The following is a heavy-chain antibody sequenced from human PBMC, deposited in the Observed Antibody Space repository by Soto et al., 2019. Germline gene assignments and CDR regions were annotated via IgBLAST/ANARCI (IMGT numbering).Heavy chain of an antibody. V-gene: IGHV1-69*06. CDR2: IIPIFGTA. D-gene: IGHD6-19*01. CDR1: GGTFSSYA. J-gene: IGHJ4*02. CDR3: ASRGSGYRSGWYYLDY. Sequence: QVQLVQSGAEVKKPGSSVKVSCKASGGTFSSYAISWVRQAPGQGLEWLGGIIPIFGTANYAQKFQGRVTITADKSTSTAYMELSSLRSEDTAVYYCASRGSGYRSGWYYLDYWGQGTLVTVSS.